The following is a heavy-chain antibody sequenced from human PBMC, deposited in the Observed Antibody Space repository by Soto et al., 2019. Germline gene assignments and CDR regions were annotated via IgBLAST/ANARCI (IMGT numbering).Heavy chain of an antibody. CDR1: GFTFSSYG. D-gene: IGHD3-16*01. Sequence: GGSLRLSCAASGFTFSSYGMHWVRQAPGKGLEWVAVIWYDGSNKYYADSVKGRFTISRDNSKNSLYLQMNSLRAEDTAVYYCARDSFGEDGMDVWGQGTTVTVSS. CDR2: IWYDGSNK. CDR3: ARDSFGEDGMDV. V-gene: IGHV3-33*01. J-gene: IGHJ6*02.